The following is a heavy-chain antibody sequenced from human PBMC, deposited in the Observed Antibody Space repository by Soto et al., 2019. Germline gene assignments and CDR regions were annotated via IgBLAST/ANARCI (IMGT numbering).Heavy chain of an antibody. D-gene: IGHD1-7*01. CDR1: GGSISSYY. V-gene: IGHV4-59*01. Sequence: SETLSLTCTVSGGSISSYYWSWIRQPPGKGLEWIGYIYYSGSTNYNPSLKSRVTISVDTSKNQFSLKLSSVTAADTAVYYCAKDRNWNYADYFVYWGQRTRGTVS. CDR2: IYYSGST. J-gene: IGHJ4*02. CDR3: AKDRNWNYADYFVY.